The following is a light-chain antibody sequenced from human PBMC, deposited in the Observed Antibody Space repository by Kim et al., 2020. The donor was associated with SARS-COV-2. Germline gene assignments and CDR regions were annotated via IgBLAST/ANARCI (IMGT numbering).Light chain of an antibody. Sequence: VSTGQTASITCSGDKLGNKYACWYHQKPGQSPVLVVYEDVKRPSGIPERFSASKSGNTATLIVSGTQTMDEGDYYCQAWDRNTVLFGGGTQLTVL. J-gene: IGLJ2*01. CDR3: QAWDRNTVL. V-gene: IGLV3-1*01. CDR1: KLGNKY. CDR2: EDV.